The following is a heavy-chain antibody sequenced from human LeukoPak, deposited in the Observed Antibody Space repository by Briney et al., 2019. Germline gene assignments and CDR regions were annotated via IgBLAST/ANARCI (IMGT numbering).Heavy chain of an antibody. CDR1: GGSISGSVYY. Sequence: SETLSLTCTVSGGSISGSVYYWGWIRQPPGKDLEWIGSIYYSGSTYYNPSLKSRLTVSVDTSKNQFSLKLSSVTASDTAVYYCARHGGDVTHYYHMDVWGKGTTVTVSS. CDR3: ARHGGDVTHYYHMDV. D-gene: IGHD2-21*02. CDR2: IYYSGST. V-gene: IGHV4-39*01. J-gene: IGHJ6*03.